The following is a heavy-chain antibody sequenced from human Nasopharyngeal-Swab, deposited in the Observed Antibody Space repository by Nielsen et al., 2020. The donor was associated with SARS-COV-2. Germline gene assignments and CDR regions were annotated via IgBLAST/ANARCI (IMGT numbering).Heavy chain of an antibody. J-gene: IGHJ4*02. CDR2: ISSDSGAK. D-gene: IGHD3-22*01. CDR3: LRGDRRDY. V-gene: IGHV3-21*01. Sequence: GESLKISCAASGFTFRDSEMNWVRQPPGKGLEWLSSISSDSGAKYHADSVKGRFTISRDNAKNSLYLEMNSLRAEDTAVYYCLRGDRRDYWGPGTLVSVSS. CDR1: GFTFRDSE.